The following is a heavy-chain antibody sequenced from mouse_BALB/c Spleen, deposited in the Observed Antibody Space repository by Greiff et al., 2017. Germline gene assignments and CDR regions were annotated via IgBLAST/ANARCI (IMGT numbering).Heavy chain of an antibody. CDR2: ISYDGSN. J-gene: IGHJ1*01. CDR3: ARDLDYDGYFDV. Sequence: ESGPGLVKPSQSLSLTCSVTGYSITSGYYWNWIRQFPGNKLEWMGYISYDGSNNYNPSLKNRISITRDTSKNQFFLKLNSVTTEDTATYYCARDLDYDGYFDVWGAGTTVTVSS. CDR1: GYSITSGYY. V-gene: IGHV3-6*02. D-gene: IGHD2-4*01.